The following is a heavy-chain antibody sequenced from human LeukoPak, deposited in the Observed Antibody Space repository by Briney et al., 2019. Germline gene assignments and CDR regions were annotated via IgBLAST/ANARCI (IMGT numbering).Heavy chain of an antibody. V-gene: IGHV3-23*01. J-gene: IGHJ6*03. CDR2: INGNAGRT. Sequence: PGGSLRLSCAASGFTFSSYAMSWVRQAPGKGLEWVSSINGNAGRTYYADSVKGRFTISRDNSKNTLYLQMNSLRAEDTAVYYCAKRYCTDTSCHLGPYYYYMDVWGKGTTVTISS. CDR1: GFTFSSYA. CDR3: AKRYCTDTSCHLGPYYYYMDV. D-gene: IGHD2-2*01.